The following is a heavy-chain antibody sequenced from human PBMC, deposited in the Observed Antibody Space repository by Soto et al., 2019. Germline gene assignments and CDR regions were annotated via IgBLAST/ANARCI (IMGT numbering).Heavy chain of an antibody. CDR3: ARHEEFSSSLFWFDP. CDR1: GGSISSSSYY. Sequence: SETLSLTCTVSGGSISSSSYYWGWIRQPPGKGLEWIGSIYYSGSTYYNPSLKSRVTISVDTSKNQFSLKLSSVTAADTAVYYCARHEEFSSSLFWFDPWGQGTLVTVSS. CDR2: IYYSGST. J-gene: IGHJ5*02. V-gene: IGHV4-39*01. D-gene: IGHD6-6*01.